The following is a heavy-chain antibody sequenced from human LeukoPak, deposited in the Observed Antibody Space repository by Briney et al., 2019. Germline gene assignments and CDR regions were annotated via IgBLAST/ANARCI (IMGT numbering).Heavy chain of an antibody. J-gene: IGHJ6*03. CDR1: GGSISSGSYY. V-gene: IGHV4-61*02. D-gene: IGHD6-19*01. CDR3: AREYSSGPTGGYYYYYMDV. Sequence: SQTLSLTCTVSGGSISSGSYYWSWIRQPAGKGLEWIGRIYTSGSTNYNPSLKSRVTISVDTSKNQFSLKLSSVTAADTAVYYCAREYSSGPTGGYYYYYMDVWGKGTTVTVSS. CDR2: IYTSGST.